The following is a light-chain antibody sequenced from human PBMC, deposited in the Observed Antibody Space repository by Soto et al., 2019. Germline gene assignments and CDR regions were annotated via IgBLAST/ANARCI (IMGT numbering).Light chain of an antibody. Sequence: DIQMTQSPSSLSASVGDRVTITCRASQSISSYLNWYQQKPGKAPMLLIYAASSLQSGVASRFSGSGSGTDFPLIISSLQPDDFATYYCQQSYSTPPETFGQGTKVEIK. V-gene: IGKV1-39*01. CDR3: QQSYSTPPET. CDR2: AAS. J-gene: IGKJ1*01. CDR1: QSISSY.